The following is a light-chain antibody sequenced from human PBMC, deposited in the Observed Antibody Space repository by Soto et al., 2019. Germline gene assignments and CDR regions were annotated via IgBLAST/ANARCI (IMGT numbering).Light chain of an antibody. CDR3: QQSDNLPLT. CDR2: DAS. J-gene: IGKJ5*01. CDR1: QAIKNF. Sequence: DFQMTQSPSSLSASVGDRVTITCRATQAIKNFLNWYQQKPGRAPKLLISDASTLQRGVPSRFSGSGSGTHFTFVISSLQPEAVGTYYCQQSDNLPLTFGQGTRLDIK. V-gene: IGKV1-33*01.